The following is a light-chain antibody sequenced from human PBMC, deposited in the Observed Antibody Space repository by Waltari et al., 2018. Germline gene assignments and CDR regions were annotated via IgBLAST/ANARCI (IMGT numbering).Light chain of an antibody. CDR2: EVT. CDR1: RHDVGNFAL. CDR3: CSYSGDLSFGVV. Sequence: QSALTQPASVSGSPGKSITIPCTGTRHDVGNFALVPWYQQHPGKAPKLIIYEVTKRPSGFSNRFSGSKSGNTASLTISGLHTEDEGDYYCCSYSGDLSFGVVFGGGTKLTVL. V-gene: IGLV2-23*02. J-gene: IGLJ2*01.